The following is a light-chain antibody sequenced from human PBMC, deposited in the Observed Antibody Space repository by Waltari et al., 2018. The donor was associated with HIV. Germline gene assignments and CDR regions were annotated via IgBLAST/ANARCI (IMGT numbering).Light chain of an antibody. CDR1: SSDVGGYNY. J-gene: IGLJ3*02. Sequence: QSALTQPASVSGSPGQSIIISCTGTSSDVGGYNYVSWYQQHPGKAPKLINFDVGNRPAGVSNRCAGSKSGNTASLTISGLQTEDEADYYCNSYTSTTTRWLFGGGTRLTVL. CDR3: NSYTSTTTRWL. V-gene: IGLV2-14*03. CDR2: DVG.